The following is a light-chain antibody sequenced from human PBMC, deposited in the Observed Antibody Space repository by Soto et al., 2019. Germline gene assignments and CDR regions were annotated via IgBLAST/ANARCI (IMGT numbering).Light chain of an antibody. V-gene: IGKV3-20*01. J-gene: IGKJ1*01. CDR3: QQYGSSPWT. Sequence: LWMSPDSLSLSPGERATLSCSGSQSVSSSYLAWYQQKPGQAPRLLIYGASSRATGIPDRFSGSGSGTYFTLTICRLEPEDFAVYYGQQYGSSPWTFGQGTKVDIK. CDR1: QSVSSSY. CDR2: GAS.